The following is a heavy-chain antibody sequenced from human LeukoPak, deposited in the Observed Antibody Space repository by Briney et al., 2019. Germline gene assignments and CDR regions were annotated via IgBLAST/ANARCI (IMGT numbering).Heavy chain of an antibody. CDR2: IYSSGST. CDR1: GASVSGSNYY. D-gene: IGHD3-22*01. J-gene: IGHJ4*02. Sequence: SETLSLTCAVSGASVSGSNYYWGWIRQPPGKGLEWIGNIYSSGSTYYNASLQSRVTISIDTSKNQFSLRLNSVTAADTAMYYCASYLYGDYYDSSGYGAWGQGTLVTVSS. V-gene: IGHV4-39*01. CDR3: ASYLYGDYYDSSGYGA.